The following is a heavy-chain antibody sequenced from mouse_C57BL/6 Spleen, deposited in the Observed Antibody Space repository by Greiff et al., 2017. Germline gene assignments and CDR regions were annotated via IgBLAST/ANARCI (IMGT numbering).Heavy chain of an antibody. CDR3: ASHYYGSSVYWYFDV. V-gene: IGHV1-64*01. CDR1: GYTFTSYW. D-gene: IGHD1-1*01. J-gene: IGHJ1*03. Sequence: VQLQQPGAELVKPGASVKLSCKASGYTFTSYWMHWVKQRPGQGLEWIGMIHPNSGRTNYNEKFKSKATLTVDKSSSTAYMQLSSLTSEDSAVYYCASHYYGSSVYWYFDVWGTGTTVTVSS. CDR2: IHPNSGRT.